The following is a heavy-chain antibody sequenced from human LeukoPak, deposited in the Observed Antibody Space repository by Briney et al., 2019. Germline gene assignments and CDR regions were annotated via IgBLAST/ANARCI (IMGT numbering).Heavy chain of an antibody. Sequence: SETLSLTCTVSGGSIRSSSYYWGWIRQPPGKGLEWIGTIYYNGATQYNPSLKSRVTMSVDTSKNQFSLKLTSVTAADTAVYYCATEGRESSYDLGRKTDYGGQGTLVTVSS. CDR1: GGSIRSSSYY. CDR2: IYYNGAT. V-gene: IGHV4-39*01. J-gene: IGHJ4*02. CDR3: ATEGRESSYDLGRKTDY. D-gene: IGHD5-18*01.